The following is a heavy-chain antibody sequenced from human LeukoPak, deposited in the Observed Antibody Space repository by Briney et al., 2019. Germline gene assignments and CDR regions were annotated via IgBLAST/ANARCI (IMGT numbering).Heavy chain of an antibody. V-gene: IGHV3-48*02. D-gene: IGHD4-17*01. J-gene: IGHJ4*02. CDR2: ISSSSSTI. Sequence: GSLGLSCAASGFTFSSYSMNWVRQAPGKGLEWVSYISSSSSTIYYADSVKGRFTISGDNAKNSLYLQMNSLRDEDTAVYYCAKGQSDYGDFCLGDYWGQGTLVTVSS. CDR1: GFTFSSYS. CDR3: AKGQSDYGDFCLGDY.